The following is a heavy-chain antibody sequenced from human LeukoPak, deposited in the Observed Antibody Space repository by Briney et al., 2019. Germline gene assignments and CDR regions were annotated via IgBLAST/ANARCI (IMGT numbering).Heavy chain of an antibody. V-gene: IGHV4-61*05. CDR1: GGSISNSSFY. J-gene: IGHJ3*02. CDR3: ARKRGGAVSHAWDI. CDR2: IYSSGNS. Sequence: SETLSLTCTVSGGSISNSSFYWGWIRQPPGKGLEWIGSIYSSGNSNYNPSLKSRVTMSVDTSKNQFSLRLSSVTAADTAVYYCARKRGGAVSHAWDIWGQGTMVTVSS. D-gene: IGHD1-26*01.